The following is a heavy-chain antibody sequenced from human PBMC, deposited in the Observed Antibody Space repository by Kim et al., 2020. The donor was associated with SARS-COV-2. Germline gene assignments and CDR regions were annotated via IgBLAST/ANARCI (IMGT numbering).Heavy chain of an antibody. CDR3: AALYYYDSSAGQNAFDI. V-gene: IGHV4-59*01. CDR1: GGSISSYY. D-gene: IGHD3-22*01. J-gene: IGHJ3*02. CDR2: IYYSGST. Sequence: SETLSLTCTVSGGSISSYYWSWIRQPPGKGLEWIGYIYYSGSTNYNPSLKSRVTISVDTSKNQFSLKLSSVTAADTAVYYCAALYYYDSSAGQNAFDIWGQGTMVTVSS.